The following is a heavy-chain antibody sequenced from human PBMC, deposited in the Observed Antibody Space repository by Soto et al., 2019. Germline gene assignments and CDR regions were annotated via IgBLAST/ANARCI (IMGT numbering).Heavy chain of an antibody. CDR1: GYSFTSYD. J-gene: IGHJ5*02. V-gene: IGHV1-8*01. CDR3: ARVPASLDP. CDR2: LNTNSGRT. Sequence: QEQLVQSGAVVKEPGASVTVSCKASGYSFTSYDINWERQAAGQGLEWMGWLNTNSGRTGHAQKFQGRVTMTMDTSSSTAYMELNSLRSDDTDVYYCARVPASLDPWGQGTLVTVSS.